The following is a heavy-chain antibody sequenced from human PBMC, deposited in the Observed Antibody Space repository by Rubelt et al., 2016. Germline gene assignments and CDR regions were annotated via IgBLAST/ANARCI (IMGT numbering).Heavy chain of an antibody. Sequence: PGRSLRLSCAASGFTFSSYGMHWVRQAPGKGLEWVAVIWYDGSNKYYADSVKGRFTISRDNSKNTLYLQMNSLRAEDTAVYYCARVGSSSWYYYYYYMDVWGKGTTVTVSS. V-gene: IGHV3-33*01. D-gene: IGHD6-6*01. CDR2: IWYDGSNK. J-gene: IGHJ6*03. CDR1: GFTFSSYG. CDR3: ARVGSSSWYYYYYYMDV.